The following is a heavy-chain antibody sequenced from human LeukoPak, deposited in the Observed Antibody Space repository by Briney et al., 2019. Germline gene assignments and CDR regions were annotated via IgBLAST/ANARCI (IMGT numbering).Heavy chain of an antibody. CDR1: GGTFSTYA. Sequence: ASVKVSCKTSGGTFSTYAISWVRQAPGQGLEWMGGIIPIFGTANYAQKFQGRVTITADKSTSTAYMELSSLRSEDTAVYYCAREDDGVAKLWGQGTLVTVSS. CDR3: AREDDGVAKL. J-gene: IGHJ4*02. V-gene: IGHV1-69*06. CDR2: IIPIFGTA. D-gene: IGHD2-15*01.